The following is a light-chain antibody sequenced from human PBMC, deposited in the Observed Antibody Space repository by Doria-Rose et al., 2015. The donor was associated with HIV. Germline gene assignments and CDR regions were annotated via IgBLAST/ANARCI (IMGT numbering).Light chain of an antibody. Sequence: QSVVTQPPSVSGAPGQRVAISCTWSSSNIGAGFDVNRYQQFPGTAPKLLIHGNTNRPSGVPDRFSGSKSGTSASLAISGLRAEDEADYYCQSYDSRLSVYVFGTGTKVTVL. CDR2: GNT. J-gene: IGLJ1*01. CDR1: SSNIGAGFD. V-gene: IGLV1-40*01. CDR3: QSYDSRLSVYV.